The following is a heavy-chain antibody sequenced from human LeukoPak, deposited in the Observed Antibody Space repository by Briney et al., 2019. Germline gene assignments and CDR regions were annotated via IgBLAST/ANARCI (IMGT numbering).Heavy chain of an antibody. CDR3: ARGGSRSRRGDDAFDI. Sequence: ASVKVSCKASGYTFTNYAMNWVRQAPGQGLEWMGWISVYNGNTELAQKFQGRVTLATDASTSTAYVELRSLTSDDTAVYFCARGGSRSRRGDDAFDIWGQGTMVTVSS. CDR2: ISVYNGNT. CDR1: GYTFTNYA. V-gene: IGHV1-18*01. J-gene: IGHJ3*02. D-gene: IGHD3-10*01.